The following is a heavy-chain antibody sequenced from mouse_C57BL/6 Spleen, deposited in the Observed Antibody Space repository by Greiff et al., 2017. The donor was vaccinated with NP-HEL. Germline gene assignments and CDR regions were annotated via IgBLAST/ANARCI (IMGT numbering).Heavy chain of an antibody. Sequence: QVQLQQSGPELVKPGASVKISCKASGYAFSSSWMNWVKQRPGKGLEWIGRIYPGDGDTNYNGKFKGKATLTADKSSSTAYMQLSSLTSEDSAVYFCARGTHYYGSSYYAMDYWGQGTSVTVSS. D-gene: IGHD1-1*01. CDR2: IYPGDGDT. J-gene: IGHJ4*01. CDR1: GYAFSSSW. CDR3: ARGTHYYGSSYYAMDY. V-gene: IGHV1-82*01.